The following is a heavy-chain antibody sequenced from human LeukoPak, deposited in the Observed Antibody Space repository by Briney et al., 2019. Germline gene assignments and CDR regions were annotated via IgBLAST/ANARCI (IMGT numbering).Heavy chain of an antibody. V-gene: IGHV4-34*01. CDR1: GGSFSGYY. J-gene: IGHJ4*02. Sequence: PSETLSLTCAVYGGSFSGYYWSWIRQPPGKGLEWIGEINHSGSTNYNPSLKSRVTISVDTSKNQFSLKLSSVTAADTAVYYCASFYDSSGYWDYWGQGTLVTVSS. CDR2: INHSGST. CDR3: ASFYDSSGYWDY. D-gene: IGHD3-22*01.